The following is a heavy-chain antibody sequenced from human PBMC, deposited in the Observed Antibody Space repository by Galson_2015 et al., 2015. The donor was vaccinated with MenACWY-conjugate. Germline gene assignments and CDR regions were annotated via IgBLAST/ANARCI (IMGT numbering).Heavy chain of an antibody. CDR1: GGSISSSSYY. J-gene: IGHJ4*02. Sequence: SETLSLTCTVSGGSISSSSYYWGWIRQPPGKGLEWIGSIYYSGSTYYNPSLKSRVTISVDTSKNQFSLKLSSVTAADTAVYYCARDRIAVAGDNFDYWGQGTLVTVS. V-gene: IGHV4-39*07. D-gene: IGHD6-19*01. CDR3: ARDRIAVAGDNFDY. CDR2: IYYSGST.